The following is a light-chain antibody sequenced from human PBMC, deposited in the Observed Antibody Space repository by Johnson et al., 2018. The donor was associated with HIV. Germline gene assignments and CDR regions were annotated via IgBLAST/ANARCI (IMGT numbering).Light chain of an antibody. J-gene: IGLJ1*01. CDR1: SSNIGNNY. CDR3: GTWDSSLSVYV. V-gene: IGLV1-51*01. Sequence: QAVLTQPPSVSAAPGQKVTISCSGSSSNIGNNYVSWYQQLPGTAPKLLIYDNNKRPSGIPDRFSGSKSGTSATLGITGLQTGDEADYYCGTWDSSLSVYVSATGTKVTVL. CDR2: DNN.